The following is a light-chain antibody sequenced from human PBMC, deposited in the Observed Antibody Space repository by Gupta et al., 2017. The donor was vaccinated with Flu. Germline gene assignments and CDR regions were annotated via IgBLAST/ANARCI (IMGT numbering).Light chain of an antibody. Sequence: QTVRITCQGDSLRSYYASWYQQKPGQAPVLVIYSKNNRPSGIPDRFSGSSSGNTASLTITGAQAEDEADYYCNSRDSSGNHLGVFGTGTKVTVL. CDR3: NSRDSSGNHLGV. CDR2: SKN. CDR1: SLRSYY. J-gene: IGLJ1*01. V-gene: IGLV3-19*01.